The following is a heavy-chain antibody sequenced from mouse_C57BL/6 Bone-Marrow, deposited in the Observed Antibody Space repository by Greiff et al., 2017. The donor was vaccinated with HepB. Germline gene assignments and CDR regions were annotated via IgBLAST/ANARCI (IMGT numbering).Heavy chain of an antibody. CDR1: GFTFSDYY. CDR2: ISNGGGST. CDR3: ARRSSFMDY. V-gene: IGHV5-12*01. Sequence: DVKLVESGGGLVQPGGSLKLSCAASGFTFSDYYMYWVRQTPEKRLEWVAYISNGGGSTYYPDTVKGRFTISRDNAKNTLYLQMSRLKSEDTAMYYCARRSSFMDYWGQGTSVTVSS. D-gene: IGHD1-1*01. J-gene: IGHJ4*01.